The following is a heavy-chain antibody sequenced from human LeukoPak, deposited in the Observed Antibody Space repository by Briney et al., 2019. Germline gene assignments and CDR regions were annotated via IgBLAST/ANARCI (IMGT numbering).Heavy chain of an antibody. J-gene: IGHJ6*03. V-gene: IGHV4-59*01. CDR1: GGSISSYY. CDR3: ARESPYSGSSMDV. D-gene: IGHD1-26*01. Sequence: SETLSLTCTVSGGSISSYYWSWIRQPPGKGLEWIGYIYYSGSTNYNPSLKSRVTISVDTSKNQFSLKLSSVTAADTAVYYCARESPYSGSSMDVWGKGTTVTISS. CDR2: IYYSGST.